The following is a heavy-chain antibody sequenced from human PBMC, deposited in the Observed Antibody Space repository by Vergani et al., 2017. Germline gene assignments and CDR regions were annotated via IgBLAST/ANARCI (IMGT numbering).Heavy chain of an antibody. J-gene: IGHJ5*02. V-gene: IGHV3-23*04. CDR2: ISGSGGST. Sequence: VQLVESGGDLVKPGGSLRLSCAASGFTFSDYFMNWIRQAPGKGLEWVSAISGSGGSTYYADSVKGRFTISRDNSKNTLDLKMNSLRAEDTSVYDCAKYTTYYDFWSVYSSENWFDPWGQGTLVTVSS. CDR3: AKYTTYYDFWSVYSSENWFDP. CDR1: GFTFSDYF. D-gene: IGHD3-3*01.